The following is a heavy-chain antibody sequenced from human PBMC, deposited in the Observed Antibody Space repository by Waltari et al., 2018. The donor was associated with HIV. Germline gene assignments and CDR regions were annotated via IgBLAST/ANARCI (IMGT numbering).Heavy chain of an antibody. CDR3: ARDQSMGYCSSTSCLGGMDV. D-gene: IGHD2-2*01. V-gene: IGHV4-59*01. J-gene: IGHJ6*02. Sequence: QVQLPESGPGLVKPSETLSLTCTVPGGSISSYYWSWFRQPPGKGLEWIGYIYYSGSTNYNPSLKSRVTISVDTSKNQFSLKLSSVTAADTAVYYCARDQSMGYCSSTSCLGGMDVWGQGNTVTVSS. CDR2: IYYSGST. CDR1: GGSISSYY.